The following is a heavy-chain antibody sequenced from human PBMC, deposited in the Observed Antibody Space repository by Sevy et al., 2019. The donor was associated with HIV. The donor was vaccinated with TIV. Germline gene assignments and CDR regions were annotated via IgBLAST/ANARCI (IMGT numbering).Heavy chain of an antibody. CDR1: GGSISSGGYY. CDR3: ARGRHYYDSSGYYALTRGTYYFDY. J-gene: IGHJ4*02. D-gene: IGHD3-22*01. Sequence: SETLSLTCTVSGGSISSGGYYWSWIRQHPGKGLEWIGYIYYSGSTYYNPSLKSRVTISVDTSKNQFSLKLSSVTAAVTAVYYCARGRHYYDSSGYYALTRGTYYFDYWGQGTLVTVSS. V-gene: IGHV4-31*03. CDR2: IYYSGST.